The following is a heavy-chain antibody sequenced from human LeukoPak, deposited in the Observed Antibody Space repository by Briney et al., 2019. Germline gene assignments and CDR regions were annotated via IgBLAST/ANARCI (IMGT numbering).Heavy chain of an antibody. CDR3: AKQESWLNFDS. CDR2: ISGSGGST. CDR1: GFTFSSYA. J-gene: IGHJ4*02. Sequence: PGGSLRLSCAASGFTFSSYAMSWVRQAPGKGLEWVSAISGSGGSTFSADSVKGRFTISRDNSKNTLYLQLNSLRAEDTAVYYCAKQESWLNFDSWGQGTLVTVSS. V-gene: IGHV3-23*01. D-gene: IGHD3-22*01.